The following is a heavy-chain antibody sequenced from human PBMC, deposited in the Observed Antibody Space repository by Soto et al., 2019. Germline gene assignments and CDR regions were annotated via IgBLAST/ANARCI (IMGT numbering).Heavy chain of an antibody. CDR3: ASQMGSNYYYYYGMDV. D-gene: IGHD1-26*01. V-gene: IGHV1-69*13. Sequence: SVKVSCKASGGTFSSYAISWVRQAPGQGLEWMGGIIPIFGTANYAQKFQCRVTITADESTSTAYMELSSLRSEDTAVYYCASQMGSNYYYYYGMDVWGQGTTVTVSS. J-gene: IGHJ6*02. CDR2: IIPIFGTA. CDR1: GGTFSSYA.